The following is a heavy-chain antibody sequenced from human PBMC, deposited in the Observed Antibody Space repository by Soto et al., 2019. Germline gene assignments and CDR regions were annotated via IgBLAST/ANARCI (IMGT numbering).Heavy chain of an antibody. D-gene: IGHD4-17*01. CDR3: AREGKGPTVTTLYYYYGMDV. Sequence: GGTNYAQKFQGWVTMTRDTSISTAYMELSRLRSDDTAVYYCAREGKGPTVTTLYYYYGMDVWGQGTTVTVSS. CDR2: GGT. J-gene: IGHJ6*02. V-gene: IGHV1-2*04.